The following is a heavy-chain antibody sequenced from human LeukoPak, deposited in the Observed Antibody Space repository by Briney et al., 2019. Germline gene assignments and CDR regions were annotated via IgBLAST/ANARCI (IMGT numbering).Heavy chain of an antibody. Sequence: GGSLRLSCAASGFTVSSNYMSWVRQAPGKGLEWVSVIYSGGSTYYADSVKGRFTISRDNSKNTLYLQMNSLRAEDTAVYYCAKDRFREVPAADDTQQTGPVDYWGQGTLVTVSS. J-gene: IGHJ4*02. D-gene: IGHD2-2*01. CDR3: AKDRFREVPAADDTQQTGPVDY. CDR1: GFTVSSNY. CDR2: IYSGGST. V-gene: IGHV3-53*01.